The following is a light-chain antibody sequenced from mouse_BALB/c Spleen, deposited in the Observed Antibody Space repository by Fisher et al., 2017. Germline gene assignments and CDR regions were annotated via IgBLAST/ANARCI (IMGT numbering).Light chain of an antibody. CDR3: QQRSSYPFT. CDR1: SSVSY. V-gene: IGKV4-63*01. J-gene: IGKJ4*01. CDR2: DTS. Sequence: DIVLTQSPAIMSASPGEKVTMTCSASSSVSYMHWYQQKSSTSPKLWIYDTSKLASGVPGRFSGSGSGNSYSLTISSVEAEDDATYYCQQRSSYPFTFGSGTKLEIK.